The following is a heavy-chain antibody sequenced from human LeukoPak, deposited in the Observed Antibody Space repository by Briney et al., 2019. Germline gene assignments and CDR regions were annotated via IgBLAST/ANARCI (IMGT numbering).Heavy chain of an antibody. J-gene: IGHJ4*02. Sequence: GGSLRLSCAVSGFTFSKFWMHWVRQAPGKGLEWVALIWYDGSNKYYADSVRGRFTISRDNSKNTLYLQMKSLRVEDTAVYYCARAGVGAIYYFDYWGQGTLVTVSS. D-gene: IGHD1-26*01. V-gene: IGHV3-33*08. CDR3: ARAGVGAIYYFDY. CDR1: GFTFSKFW. CDR2: IWYDGSNK.